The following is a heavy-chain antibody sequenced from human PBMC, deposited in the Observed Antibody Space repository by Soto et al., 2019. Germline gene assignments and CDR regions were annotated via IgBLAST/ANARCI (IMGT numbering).Heavy chain of an antibody. V-gene: IGHV4-59*01. D-gene: IGHD2-8*01. J-gene: IGHJ4*02. Sequence: SETLSLTCPVSGGSISSYYWSWIRQPPGKGLEWIGYIYYSGSTNYNPSLKSRVTISVDTSKNQFSLKLSSVTAADTAVYYCARELNGHYFDYWGQGTLVTVSS. CDR2: IYYSGST. CDR1: GGSISSYY. CDR3: ARELNGHYFDY.